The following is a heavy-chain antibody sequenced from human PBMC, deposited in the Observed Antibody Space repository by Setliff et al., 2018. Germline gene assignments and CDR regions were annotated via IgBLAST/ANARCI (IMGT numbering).Heavy chain of an antibody. CDR1: GYIFAGYY. CDR2: INNYNFNT. CDR3: SRLVRFCTRTSCQRLSGGEF. Sequence: ASVKVSCKASGYIFAGYYMHWVRQAPGQGLEWMGGINNYNFNTQYAQKFQGRVTVTTDTSTTTAYMELRSLRSDDTAVYYCSRLVRFCTRTSCQRLSGGEFWGQGTLVTVSS. J-gene: IGHJ4*02. V-gene: IGHV1-18*04. D-gene: IGHD2-8*01.